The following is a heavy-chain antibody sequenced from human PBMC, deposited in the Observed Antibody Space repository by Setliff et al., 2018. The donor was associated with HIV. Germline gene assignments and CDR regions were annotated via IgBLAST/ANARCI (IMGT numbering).Heavy chain of an antibody. CDR1: GYTLTELS. D-gene: IGHD3-22*01. V-gene: IGHV1-24*01. CDR3: ATRAYDSRGYLRSRVSGAAFDI. Sequence: GASVKVSCKVSGYTLTELSIHWVRQAPGKGLEWMGGFEPQYDKTFYAQKFQGRVTMSEDTSTDTAYMELSSLRSEDTAVYYCATRAYDSRGYLRSRVSGAAFDIWGQGTMVTVSS. J-gene: IGHJ3*02. CDR2: FEPQYDKT.